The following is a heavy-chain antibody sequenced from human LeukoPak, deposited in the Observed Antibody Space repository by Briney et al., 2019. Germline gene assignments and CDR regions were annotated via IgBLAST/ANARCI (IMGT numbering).Heavy chain of an antibody. CDR3: ARVPRENYDFWSGYYAPDY. CDR1: GYTFTSYG. V-gene: IGHV1-18*01. D-gene: IGHD3-3*01. J-gene: IGHJ4*02. Sequence: ASVKVSCKASGYTFTSYGISWVRQAPGQGLEWMGWISAYNGNTNYAQKLQGRVTMTTDISTSTAYMELRSLRSDDTAVYYCARVPRENYDFWSGYYAPDYWGQGTLVTVSS. CDR2: ISAYNGNT.